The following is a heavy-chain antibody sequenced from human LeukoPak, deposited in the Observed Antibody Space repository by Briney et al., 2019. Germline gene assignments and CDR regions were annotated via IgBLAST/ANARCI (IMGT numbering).Heavy chain of an antibody. CDR2: INPNSGGT. Sequence: ASVKVSCKASGYTFTGYYMHWVRQAPGQGLEWMGWINPNSGGTNYARKFQGRVTMTRDTSISTAYMELSRLRSDDTAVYYCARGPYSSSWYGELYNWFDPWGQGTLVTVSS. J-gene: IGHJ5*02. V-gene: IGHV1-2*02. D-gene: IGHD6-13*01. CDR3: ARGPYSSSWYGELYNWFDP. CDR1: GYTFTGYY.